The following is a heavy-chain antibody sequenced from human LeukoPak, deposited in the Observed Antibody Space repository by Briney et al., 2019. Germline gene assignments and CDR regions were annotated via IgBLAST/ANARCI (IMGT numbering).Heavy chain of an antibody. Sequence: GGSLRLSCAASGFTFSTYSMNWVRQAPGKELDWVSYSSSSGRYIYYADSVKGRFTISRDNAKNSLYLQMNSLRAEDTAIYYCARDISSSGSPLDYWGQGTLVTVSS. CDR2: SSSSGRYI. CDR3: ARDISSSGSPLDY. V-gene: IGHV3-21*01. CDR1: GFTFSTYS. D-gene: IGHD3-10*01. J-gene: IGHJ4*02.